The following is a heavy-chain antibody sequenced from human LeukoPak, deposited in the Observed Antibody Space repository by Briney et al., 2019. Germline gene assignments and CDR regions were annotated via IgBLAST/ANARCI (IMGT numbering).Heavy chain of an antibody. CDR3: ASGEGGEFFDY. J-gene: IGHJ4*02. CDR1: GGSISSYY. V-gene: IGHV4-59*01. CDR2: IYYSGST. D-gene: IGHD3-10*01. Sequence: SETLSLTCTVSGGSISSYYWSWIRQPPGKGLEWIGYIYYSGSTNYNPSLKSRVTISVDTSKNQFSLKPSSVTAADTAVYYCASGEGGEFFDYWGQGTLVTVSS.